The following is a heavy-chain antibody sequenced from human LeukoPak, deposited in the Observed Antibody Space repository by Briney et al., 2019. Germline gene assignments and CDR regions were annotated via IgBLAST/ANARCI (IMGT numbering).Heavy chain of an antibody. CDR2: INHSGST. Sequence: SETLSHTCAVYGGSFSGYYWSWIRQPPGKGLEWIGEINHSGSTNYNPSLKSRVTISVDTSKNQFSLKLSSVTAADTAVYYCASRSNYGDYRYGMDVWGQGTTVTVSS. V-gene: IGHV4-34*01. CDR1: GGSFSGYY. CDR3: ASRSNYGDYRYGMDV. J-gene: IGHJ6*02. D-gene: IGHD4-17*01.